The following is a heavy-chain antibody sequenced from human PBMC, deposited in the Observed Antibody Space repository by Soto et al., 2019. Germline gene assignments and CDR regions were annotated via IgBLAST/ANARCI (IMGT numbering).Heavy chain of an antibody. V-gene: IGHV3-30*18. CDR3: AKDFELPDGDYYQYGMDV. D-gene: IGHD1-7*01. J-gene: IGHJ6*02. CDR2: ISYEGSHK. CDR1: GFDFSSHG. Sequence: QVQLVESGGGVVQSGGSLRLSCLASGFDFSSHGMYWVRQAPGRGLEWVALISYEGSHKFYVDSLKGRFTISRDNSKHTLYLHMSSLRPEDTALYYCAKDFELPDGDYYQYGMDVWGQGTTVSVSS.